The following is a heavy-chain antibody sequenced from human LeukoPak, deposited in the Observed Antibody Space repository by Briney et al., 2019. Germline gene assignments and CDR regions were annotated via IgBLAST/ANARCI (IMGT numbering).Heavy chain of an antibody. J-gene: IGHJ4*02. CDR1: GFTFSSFW. CDR2: IKQDGSEK. V-gene: IGHV3-7*01. Sequence: PGGSLRLSCAASGFTFSSFWMNWLRQAPGKGLEWVAYIKQDGSEKYYADSVKGRFTISRDNAKNSLFLQMNSLRAEDTAVYYCAREGDISVITYAYWGQGTLVTVSS. D-gene: IGHD5-12*01. CDR3: AREGDISVITYAY.